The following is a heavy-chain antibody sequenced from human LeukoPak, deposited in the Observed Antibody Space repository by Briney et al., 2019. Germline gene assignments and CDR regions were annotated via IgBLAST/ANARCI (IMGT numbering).Heavy chain of an antibody. CDR2: TYYRSKWHS. CDR1: GDSVSSNSAA. Sequence: SQTLSLTCAISGDSVSSNSAAWNWIGQSPSRGLEWLGRTYYRSKWHSYYAPSVKSRITINPDTSKNQFSLQLKSVTPEDTAVYYCARDAQVGYCSSTSCFWFDPWGQGTLVTVSS. J-gene: IGHJ5*02. D-gene: IGHD2-2*03. CDR3: ARDAQVGYCSSTSCFWFDP. V-gene: IGHV6-1*01.